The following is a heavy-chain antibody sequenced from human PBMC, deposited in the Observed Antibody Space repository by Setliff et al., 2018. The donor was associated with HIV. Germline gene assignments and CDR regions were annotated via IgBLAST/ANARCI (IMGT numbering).Heavy chain of an antibody. D-gene: IGHD3-22*01. J-gene: IGHJ5*01. V-gene: IGHV4-59*01. CDR1: GGSISDYY. CDR2: IYYGRSS. Sequence: SETLSLTCTVSGGSISDYYWSWIRQPPGKGLEWIGYIYYGRSSKYNPSLESRVSMSLDTSKNQFSLKLTSVAAADTAAYFCARTRYFYDSSDRYWVIDSWGQGTLVTVSS. CDR3: ARTRYFYDSSDRYWVIDS.